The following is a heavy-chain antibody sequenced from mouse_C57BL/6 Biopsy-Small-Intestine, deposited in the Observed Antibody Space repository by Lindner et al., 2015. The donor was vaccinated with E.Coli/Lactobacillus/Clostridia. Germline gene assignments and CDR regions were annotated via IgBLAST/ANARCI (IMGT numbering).Heavy chain of an antibody. J-gene: IGHJ2*01. Sequence: VQLQESGAELVKPGASVKISCKASGYAFSNYWMNWVRQRPGKGLEWIGQIYPGDGDTNYNGKFKGKATLTADKSSSTAFMQLSSLTSEDSAVYFCVRGERGDFDFWGQGTTLTVSS. V-gene: IGHV1-80*01. CDR2: IYPGDGDT. CDR1: GYAFSNYW. CDR3: VRGERGDFDF.